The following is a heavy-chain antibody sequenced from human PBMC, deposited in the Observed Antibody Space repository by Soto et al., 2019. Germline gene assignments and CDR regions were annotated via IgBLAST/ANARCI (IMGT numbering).Heavy chain of an antibody. CDR2: IYYSGNT. D-gene: IGHD3-16*01. Sequence: TLSLTCTFSGGSTSSDNYWSWIRQPPGKGLEWIGHIYYSGNTDYNPPLKSRLAISIDTSKNQFSLKLSSVTAADTAVYFCAREGGESSDGLYYFDSWGQGSLVTVSS. CDR3: AREGGESSDGLYYFDS. J-gene: IGHJ4*02. CDR1: GGSTSSDNY. V-gene: IGHV4-30-4*01.